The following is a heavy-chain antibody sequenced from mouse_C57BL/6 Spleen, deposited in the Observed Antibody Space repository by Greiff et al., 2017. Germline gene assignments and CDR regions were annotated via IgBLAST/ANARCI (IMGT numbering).Heavy chain of an antibody. Sequence: QVQLQQSGAELVRPGASVTLSCKASGYTFTDYEMHWVKQTPVHGLEWIGAIDPETGGTAYNQKFKGKAILTADKSSSTAYMELRSLTSEDSAVYYCTGPEYYGSSHWYFDVWGTGTTVTVSS. J-gene: IGHJ1*03. D-gene: IGHD1-1*01. V-gene: IGHV1-15*01. CDR1: GYTFTDYE. CDR2: IDPETGGT. CDR3: TGPEYYGSSHWYFDV.